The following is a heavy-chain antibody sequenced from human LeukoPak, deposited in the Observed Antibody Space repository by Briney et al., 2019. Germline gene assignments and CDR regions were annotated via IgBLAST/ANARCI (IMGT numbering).Heavy chain of an antibody. J-gene: IGHJ3*02. V-gene: IGHV4-34*10. Sequence: SETLSLTCAVYGGSFSGDFWSWIRQSPGKGLEWIGEINHGGSTTYNPSLQSRVTMSVDTSENQFSLKLNSVTAADTAVYYCAKSNGYGLVDIWGQGTMVTVSS. CDR2: INHGGST. D-gene: IGHD3-10*01. CDR1: GGSFSGDF. CDR3: AKSNGYGLVDI.